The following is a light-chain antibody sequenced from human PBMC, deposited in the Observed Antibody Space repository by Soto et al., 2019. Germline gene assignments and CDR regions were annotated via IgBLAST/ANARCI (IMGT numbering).Light chain of an antibody. CDR1: QSISSY. Sequence: DIQMTQSPSSLSASVGDRVTITCRAIQSISSYLNWYQQKPGKAPKLLIYAASSRATGIPDRFSGSGSGTDFTLTVSRLEPEDFAVYYCQQYGNSPAITFGQGTRLEIK. CDR3: QQYGNSPAIT. V-gene: IGKV1-39*01. J-gene: IGKJ5*01. CDR2: AAS.